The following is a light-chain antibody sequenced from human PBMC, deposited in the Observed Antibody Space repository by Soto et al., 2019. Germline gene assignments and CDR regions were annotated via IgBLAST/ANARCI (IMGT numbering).Light chain of an antibody. Sequence: QSALTQPASVSGSPGQSITISCTGSSSDVGGCNYVSWYQQHPGKAPKLMIYEVSRRPSGVSSRFSGSRSGNTASLTISGLQAEDEADYYCSSYTSSSTDVFGPGTKLTVL. CDR1: SSDVGGCNY. V-gene: IGLV2-14*01. CDR3: SSYTSSSTDV. J-gene: IGLJ1*01. CDR2: EVS.